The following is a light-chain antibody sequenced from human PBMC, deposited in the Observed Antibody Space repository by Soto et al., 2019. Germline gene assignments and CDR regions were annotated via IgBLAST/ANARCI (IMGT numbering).Light chain of an antibody. CDR3: QQRYNWPLT. CDR2: DAS. J-gene: IGKJ1*01. Sequence: EIVLTQSPATLSLSPGERATLSCRASQSVSSNLAWYQQKFGQAPRLLIYDASNRATGIPARFSGSGSATDFTLTISSLEPEDFAIYYCQQRYNWPLTFGQGTKVEIK. V-gene: IGKV3-11*01. CDR1: QSVSSN.